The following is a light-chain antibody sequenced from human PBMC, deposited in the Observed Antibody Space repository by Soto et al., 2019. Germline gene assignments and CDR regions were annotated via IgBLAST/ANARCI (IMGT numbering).Light chain of an antibody. CDR2: GAS. CDR3: QQYNNWPLARDT. V-gene: IGKV3-15*01. CDR1: QSVSEN. J-gene: IGKJ5*01. Sequence: EIVMTQSPATLSVSPGERATLSCRASQSVSENLAWYQQKPGQAPRLLIFGASTRAPGIPARFSGGGSGTAFTLTINSLKSEDFAVYYCQQYNNWPLARDTFGQGTRLEIK.